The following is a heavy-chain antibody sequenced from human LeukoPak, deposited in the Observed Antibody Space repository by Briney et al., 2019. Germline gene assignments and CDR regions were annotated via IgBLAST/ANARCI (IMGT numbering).Heavy chain of an antibody. J-gene: IGHJ4*02. D-gene: IGHD3-10*01. Sequence: SEALSLTCTVSGYSISSGYYWGWIRQPPGKGLEWIGRIYISGSTNYNPSLKSRVTMSIDTSKNQFSLKLSSVTAADTAVYYCARAGDGSGSYDNADYDYWGQGTLVTVSS. CDR1: GYSISSGYY. V-gene: IGHV4-38-2*02. CDR3: ARAGDGSGSYDNADYDY. CDR2: IYISGST.